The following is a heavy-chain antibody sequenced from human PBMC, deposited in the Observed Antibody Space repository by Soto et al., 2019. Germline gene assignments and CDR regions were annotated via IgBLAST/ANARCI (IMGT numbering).Heavy chain of an antibody. CDR2: ISPYTGNT. Sequence: QVQLVQSGDEVKKPGASVKVSCKASGYIFVNYGIAWVRQAPGQGLEWMGWISPYTGNTHSATKVQGRLTMTTDTXXSTAYRDLGSLTSDETAVYYCVLVDNYVTPTPQDVWGQGTTVTVSS. D-gene: IGHD3-16*01. CDR1: GYIFVNYG. CDR3: VLVDNYVTPTPQDV. V-gene: IGHV1-18*01. J-gene: IGHJ6*02.